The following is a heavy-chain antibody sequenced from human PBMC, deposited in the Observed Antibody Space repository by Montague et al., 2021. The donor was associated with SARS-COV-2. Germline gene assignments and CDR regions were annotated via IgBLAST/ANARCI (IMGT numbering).Heavy chain of an antibody. V-gene: IGHV4-59*01. CDR2: IKYSWTT. CDR1: GGSISTNY. J-gene: IGHJ3*02. Sequence: SETLSLTCNASGGSISTNYLNWIRQRQGKGIEWVGYIKYSWTTNXXPYLKSRVTISVDTSKNQFSLKLSSVTAADTAVYYCARAEITMVRGVNRWAFDIWSQGTMVTVSS. CDR3: ARAEITMVRGVNRWAFDI. D-gene: IGHD3-10*01.